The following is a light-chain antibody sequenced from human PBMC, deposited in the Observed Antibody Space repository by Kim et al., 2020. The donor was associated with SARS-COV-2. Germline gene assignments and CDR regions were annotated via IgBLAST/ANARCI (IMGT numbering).Light chain of an antibody. CDR2: EDD. Sequence: GKTVTISCTRSSGSIATNYVQWFQQRPGSAPTTVIYEDDQRPSGVPDRFSGSIDSSSNAASLTISRLKTEDEADYYCRSYDDFNLIFGGGTQLTVL. V-gene: IGLV6-57*03. J-gene: IGLJ2*01. CDR1: SGSIATNY. CDR3: RSYDDFNLI.